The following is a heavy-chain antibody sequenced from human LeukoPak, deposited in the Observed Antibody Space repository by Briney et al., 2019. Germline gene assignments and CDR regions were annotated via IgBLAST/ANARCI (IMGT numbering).Heavy chain of an antibody. CDR2: IYTSGST. J-gene: IGHJ3*02. V-gene: IGHV4-61*02. CDR3: ARIEARGDDYYDSSGYYVNAFDI. D-gene: IGHD3-22*01. CDR1: GYSISSGSYY. Sequence: PSETLSLTCAVSGYSISSGSYYWSWIRQPAGKGLEWIGRIYTSGSTNYNPSLKSRVTISVDTSKNQFSLKLSSVTAADTAVYYCARIEARGDDYYDSSGYYVNAFDIWGQGTMVTVSS.